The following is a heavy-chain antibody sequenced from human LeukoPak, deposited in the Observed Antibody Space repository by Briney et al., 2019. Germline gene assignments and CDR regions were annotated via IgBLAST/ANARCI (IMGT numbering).Heavy chain of an antibody. CDR2: ISGSGGST. CDR1: GFTFSSYA. J-gene: IGHJ4*02. CDR3: AAQTRSAVAGTGDY. V-gene: IGHV3-23*01. Sequence: PGGSLRLSCAASGFTFSSYAIRWVRQAPGKGLEWVSAISGSGGSTYYADSVKGRFTISRDNSKNTLYRQMNSLRAEDTAVDCCAAQTRSAVAGTGDYWGQGTLVTVSS. D-gene: IGHD6-19*01.